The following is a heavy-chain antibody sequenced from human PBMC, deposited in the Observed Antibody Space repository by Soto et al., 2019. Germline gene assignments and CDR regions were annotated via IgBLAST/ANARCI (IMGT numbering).Heavy chain of an antibody. CDR1: GGTFSSYT. V-gene: IGHV1-69*02. CDR2: IIPILGIA. Sequence: QVQLVQSGAEVKKPGSSVKVSCKASGGTFSSYTISWVRQASGQGLEWMGRIIPILGIANYAQKFQGRVTITADKSTSTAYMELSSLRSEDTAVYYCATNCGGDCNPYYYYGMDVWGQGTTVTVSS. CDR3: ATNCGGDCNPYYYYGMDV. J-gene: IGHJ6*02. D-gene: IGHD2-21*02.